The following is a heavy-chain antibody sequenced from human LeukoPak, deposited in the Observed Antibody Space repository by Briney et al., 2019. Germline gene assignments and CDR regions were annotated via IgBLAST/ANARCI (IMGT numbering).Heavy chain of an antibody. CDR2: IWYDGSNK. CDR1: GLTFSSYG. CDR3: ARGPNYYDSSGYSDY. V-gene: IGHV3-33*01. J-gene: IGHJ4*02. D-gene: IGHD3-22*01. Sequence: GGSLRLSCAASGLTFSSYGMHWVRQAPGKGLEWVAVIWYDGSNKYYADSVKGRFTTSRDNSKNTLYLQMNSLRAEDTAVYYCARGPNYYDSSGYSDYWGQGTLVTVSS.